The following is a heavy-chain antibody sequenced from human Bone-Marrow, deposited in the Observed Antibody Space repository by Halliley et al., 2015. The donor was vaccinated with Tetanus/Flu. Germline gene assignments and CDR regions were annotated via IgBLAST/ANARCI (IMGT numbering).Heavy chain of an antibody. D-gene: IGHD4-17*01. CDR3: ARDHYNVYGDYGVDAFDI. J-gene: IGHJ3*02. CDR2: IHYSGAT. CDR1: GDSITRNY. Sequence: LRLSCSVSGDSITRNYWSWIRQPPGERLEWIAYIHYSGATNYNPSLKSRVTISVDTAKNQFSLKLTSVTAADTAVYYCARDHYNVYGDYGVDAFDIWGQGTMVTVSS. V-gene: IGHV4-59*01.